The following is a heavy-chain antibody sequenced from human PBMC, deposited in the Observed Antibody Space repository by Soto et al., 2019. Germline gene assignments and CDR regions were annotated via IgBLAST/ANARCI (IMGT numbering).Heavy chain of an antibody. CDR1: GYTFTSYG. J-gene: IGHJ4*02. CDR2: ISAYNGNT. V-gene: IGHV1-18*01. CDR3: VITIFGGGYFDY. Sequence: GASVKVSCKASGYTFTSYGISWVRQAPGRGLEWMGWISAYNGNTNYAQKLQGRVTMTTDTSTSTAYMELRSLRSDDTAVYYCVITIFGGGYFDYWGQGTLVTVSS. D-gene: IGHD3-10*02.